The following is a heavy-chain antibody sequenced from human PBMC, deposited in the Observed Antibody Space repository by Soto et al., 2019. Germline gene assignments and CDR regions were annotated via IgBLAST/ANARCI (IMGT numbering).Heavy chain of an antibody. D-gene: IGHD3-10*01. CDR1: GYTFTSYG. V-gene: IGHV1-18*01. J-gene: IGHJ4*02. CDR2: ISAYNGNT. CDR3: ARYGYGSGSHKELDY. Sequence: ASVKVSCKASGYTFTSYGISWVRQAPGQGLEGMGGISAYNGNTNYAQKLQGRVTRTTDTSTSTAYMELRSLRSDDTAVYYCARYGYGSGSHKELDYWGQGTLVTVSS.